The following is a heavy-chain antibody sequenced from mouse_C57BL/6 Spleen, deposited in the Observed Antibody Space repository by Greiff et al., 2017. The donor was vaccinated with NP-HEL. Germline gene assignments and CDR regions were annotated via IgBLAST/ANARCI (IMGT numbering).Heavy chain of an antibody. Sequence: EVQLQQSGPELVKPGASVKISCKASGYSFTGYYMNWVKQSPEKSLEWIGEINPSTGGTTYNQKFKAKATLTVDKSSSTAYMQLKSLTSEDSAVYYCARIRAWFAYWGQGTLVTVSA. CDR1: GYSFTGYY. CDR2: INPSTGGT. J-gene: IGHJ3*01. V-gene: IGHV1-42*01. CDR3: ARIRAWFAY.